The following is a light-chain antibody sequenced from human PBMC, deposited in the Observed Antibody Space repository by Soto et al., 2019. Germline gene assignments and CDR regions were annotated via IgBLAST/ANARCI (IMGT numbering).Light chain of an antibody. CDR3: QQYYTYPS. CDR2: ASS. V-gene: IGKV1-39*01. Sequence: IQMTQSSSSLSASVGDRVSITCRPGQSISSYLGWYQQKAGKALKLLIYASSSLQTWVPSRFSGSTSGTDFTLNISSLQPEDFPTYYCQQYYTYPSFGQ. J-gene: IGKJ1*01. CDR1: QSISSY.